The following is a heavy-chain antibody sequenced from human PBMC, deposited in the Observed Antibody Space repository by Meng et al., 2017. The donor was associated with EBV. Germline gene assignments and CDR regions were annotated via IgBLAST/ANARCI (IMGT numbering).Heavy chain of an antibody. V-gene: IGHV1-69*06. J-gene: IGHJ4*02. CDR2: IIPIFGTA. CDR1: GGTFSSYA. D-gene: IGHD6-13*01. Sequence: QCGAGGETPGSSVKVSCKAAGGTFSSYAISWVRQSPGQGLEWMGGIIPIFGTANYAQKFQGRVTITADKSTSTAYMELSSLRSEDTAVYYCARAEIAAAGRLDYWGRGTLVTVSS. CDR3: ARAEIAAAGRLDY.